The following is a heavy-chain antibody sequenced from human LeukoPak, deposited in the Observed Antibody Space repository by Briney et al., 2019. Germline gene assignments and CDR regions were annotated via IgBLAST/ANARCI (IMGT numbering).Heavy chain of an antibody. V-gene: IGHV4-39*07. J-gene: IGHJ5*02. CDR1: GDASSRSRYY. CDR3: AREPPREYYYDSSGYNWFDP. D-gene: IGHD3-22*01. CDR2: IYHSGST. Sequence: PSETLSLTCTVSGDASSRSRYYWGWIRQSPGKGLEWIGEIYHSGSTNYNPSLKSRVTISVDKSKNQFSLKLSSVTAADTAVYYCAREPPREYYYDSSGYNWFDPWGQGTLVTVSS.